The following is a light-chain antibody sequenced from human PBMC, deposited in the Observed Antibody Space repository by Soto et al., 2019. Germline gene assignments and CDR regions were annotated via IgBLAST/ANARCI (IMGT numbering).Light chain of an antibody. CDR3: AAWDDSLNGWV. V-gene: IGLV1-44*01. J-gene: IGLJ3*02. Sequence: QSVLTQPPSASGTPGQRVTISCSGRSSNIGSNTVNWYQHLPGTAPKLLIYSNNQRPSGVPDRFSGSKAGTSASLAISGLQSDDESDYYCAAWDDSLNGWVFGGGTKVTVL. CDR1: SSNIGSNT. CDR2: SNN.